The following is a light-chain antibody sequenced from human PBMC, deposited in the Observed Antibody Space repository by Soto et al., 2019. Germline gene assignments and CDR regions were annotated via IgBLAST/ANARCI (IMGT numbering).Light chain of an antibody. CDR1: QTIRLY. J-gene: IGKJ5*01. V-gene: IGKV1-39*01. CDR2: GAS. CDR3: QQNYITTIT. Sequence: EIQMTQSPSSLSASVGDRVTITCGPSQTIRLYLNWFQQKPGKAPSLLISGASTLQSGVPSRFSGSVSGTDCTLTISSLEQEDGSTYYCQQNYITTITFGQGTQLEIK.